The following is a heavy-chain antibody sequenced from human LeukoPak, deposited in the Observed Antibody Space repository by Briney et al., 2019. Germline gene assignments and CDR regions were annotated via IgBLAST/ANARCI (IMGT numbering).Heavy chain of an antibody. V-gene: IGHV3-30*03. CDR2: ISYDGSNK. CDR1: GFTFSTYG. D-gene: IGHD2-2*01. CDR3: ARGAPYCSSISCYVEY. J-gene: IGHJ4*02. Sequence: GGSLGLSCAASGFTFSTYGMHWVRQAPGKGLEWVAVISYDGSNKYYADSVKGRFTISRDNSKNTLYLQMNSLRAEDTAVYYCARGAPYCSSISCYVEYWGQGTLVTVSS.